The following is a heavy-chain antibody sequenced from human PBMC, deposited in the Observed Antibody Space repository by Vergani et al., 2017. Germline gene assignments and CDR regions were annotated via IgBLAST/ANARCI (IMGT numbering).Heavy chain of an antibody. D-gene: IGHD3-9*01. J-gene: IGHJ5*02. Sequence: EVQLVEPGGGLIQPGGSFRLSCAAFGFTFSSYSMNWVRQAPGKGLEWVSYISSSSSPIYYANSVMGRVNSSRDNAKKALYLQMNSLRAEETAVYYCARGRYFDWLVSNWFDPRGQGTLVTVS. CDR1: GFTFSSYS. CDR2: ISSSSSPI. CDR3: ARGRYFDWLVSNWFDP. V-gene: IGHV3-48*04.